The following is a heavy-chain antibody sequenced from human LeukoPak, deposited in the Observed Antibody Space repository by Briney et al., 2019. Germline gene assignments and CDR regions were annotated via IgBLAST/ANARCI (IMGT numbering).Heavy chain of an antibody. J-gene: IGHJ4*02. CDR2: IYYSGST. D-gene: IGHD6-6*01. CDR1: GGSISSSSYY. V-gene: IGHV4-39*07. Sequence: SETLSLTCTVSGGSISSSSYYWGWIRQPPGKGLEWIGSIYYSGSTYYNPSLKSRVTISVDTSKNQFSLKLSSVTAADTAVYYCARGESAARGDSFDYWGQGTLVTVSS. CDR3: ARGESAARGDSFDY.